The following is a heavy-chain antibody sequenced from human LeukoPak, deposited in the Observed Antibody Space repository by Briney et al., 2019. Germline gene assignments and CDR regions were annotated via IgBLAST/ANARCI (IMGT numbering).Heavy chain of an antibody. V-gene: IGHV4-4*07. Sequence: SETLSLTCTVSGGSISSYYWSWIRQPAGKGLEWIGRIYTSGSTNYNPSLKSRVTMSVDTSKNQFSLKLSSVTAADTAVYYCGRDIRFLEWLGLDPWGQGTLVTVSS. CDR2: IYTSGST. D-gene: IGHD3-3*01. J-gene: IGHJ5*02. CDR1: GGSISSYY. CDR3: GRDIRFLEWLGLDP.